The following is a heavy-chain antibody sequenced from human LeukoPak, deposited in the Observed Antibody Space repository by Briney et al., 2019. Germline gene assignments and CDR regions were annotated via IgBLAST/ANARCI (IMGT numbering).Heavy chain of an antibody. CDR1: GGSISSYY. J-gene: IGHJ6*03. CDR3: ARDHSSASHTYYYYYMDV. CDR2: LYYSGKT. Sequence: SETLSLTCTVSGGSISSYYWGWIRQPPGKGLEWIGTLYYSGKTYYNPSLKSRVTISIDTSKNQFSLKLTSATAADTAVYYCARDHSSASHTYYYYYMDVWGKGTTVTVSS. D-gene: IGHD2-21*01. V-gene: IGHV4-59*12.